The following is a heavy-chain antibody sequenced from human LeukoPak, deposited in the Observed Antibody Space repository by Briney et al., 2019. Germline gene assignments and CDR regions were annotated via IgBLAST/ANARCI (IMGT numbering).Heavy chain of an antibody. V-gene: IGHV1-2*02. J-gene: IGHJ4*02. D-gene: IGHD3-10*01. Sequence: GASVKVSCKASVYTFTDYYMHWVRQAPGQGLEWMGWINPNSGSTNYAQRLQGRVTMTRDTSISTAYMELSRLTSDDTAGYYCASIWFGESYSGDFWGQGTLVTVSS. CDR1: VYTFTDYY. CDR2: INPNSGST. CDR3: ASIWFGESYSGDF.